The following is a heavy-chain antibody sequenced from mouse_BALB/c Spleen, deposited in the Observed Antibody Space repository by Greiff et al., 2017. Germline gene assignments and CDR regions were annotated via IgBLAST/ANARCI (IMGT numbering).Heavy chain of an antibody. V-gene: IGHV6-6*02. Sequence: EVKVEESGGGLVQPGGSMKLSCVASGFTFSNYWMNWVRQSPEKGLEWVAEIRLKSNNYATHYAESVKGRFTISRDDSKSSVYLQMNNLRAEDTGIYYCTRAYYGRSWHFDYWGQGTTLTVSS. CDR2: IRLKSNNYAT. D-gene: IGHD1-1*01. J-gene: IGHJ2*01. CDR1: GFTFSNYW. CDR3: TRAYYGRSWHFDY.